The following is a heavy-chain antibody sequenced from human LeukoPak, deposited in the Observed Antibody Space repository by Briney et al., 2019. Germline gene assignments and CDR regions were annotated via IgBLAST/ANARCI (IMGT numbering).Heavy chain of an antibody. CDR1: GFTFSSYA. J-gene: IGHJ4*02. D-gene: IGHD5-12*01. CDR2: ISYDGSNK. Sequence: PGGSLRLSCAASGFTFSSYAVHWVRQAPGKGLEWVAVISYDGSNKYYADSVKGRFTISRDNSKNTLYLQMNSLRAEDTAVYYCAREGYSGYEFNYWGQGTLVTVSS. V-gene: IGHV3-30-3*01. CDR3: AREGYSGYEFNY.